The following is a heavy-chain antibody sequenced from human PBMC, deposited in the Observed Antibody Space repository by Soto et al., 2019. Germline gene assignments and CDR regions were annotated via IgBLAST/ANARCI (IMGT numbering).Heavy chain of an antibody. V-gene: IGHV4-61*01. Sequence: SETLSLTCTVSGGSVSSGSYYWSWIRQPPGKGLEWIGYIYYSGSTNYNPSLKSRVTISVDTSKNQFSLKLSSVTAADTAVYYCARQPAATTIDYWGQGTLVTVSS. J-gene: IGHJ4*02. D-gene: IGHD2-15*01. CDR3: ARQPAATTIDY. CDR1: GGSVSSGSYY. CDR2: IYYSGST.